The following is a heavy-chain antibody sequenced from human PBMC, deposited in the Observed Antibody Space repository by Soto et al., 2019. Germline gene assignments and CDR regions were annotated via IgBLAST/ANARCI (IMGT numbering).Heavy chain of an antibody. Sequence: ESGGGVVQPGRSLRLSCAASGFTFSSYGMHWVRQAPGKGLEWVAVIWYDGSNKYYADSVKGRFTISRDNSKNVVYLEMNSLRAEDTAVYYCARPYSTSWCFDYWGQGTLVTVSS. J-gene: IGHJ4*02. CDR2: IWYDGSNK. CDR3: ARPYSTSWCFDY. CDR1: GFTFSSYG. V-gene: IGHV3-33*01. D-gene: IGHD6-13*01.